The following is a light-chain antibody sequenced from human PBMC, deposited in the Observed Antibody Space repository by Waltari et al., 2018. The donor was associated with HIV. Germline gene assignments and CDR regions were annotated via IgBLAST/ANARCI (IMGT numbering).Light chain of an antibody. Sequence: QSVLAQPPSASGTPGQRVTISCSGSPSNIGGNTVSWYQQPPGTAPKLLIYSNNERPSGVPDRLSGSTSGTSASLVISGLQSEDEADYYCAAWDDSLKGGAFGTGTKVTVL. CDR3: AAWDDSLKGGA. V-gene: IGLV1-44*01. CDR2: SNN. J-gene: IGLJ1*01. CDR1: PSNIGGNT.